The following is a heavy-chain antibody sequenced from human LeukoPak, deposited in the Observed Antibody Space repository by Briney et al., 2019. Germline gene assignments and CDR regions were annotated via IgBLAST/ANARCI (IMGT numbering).Heavy chain of an antibody. CDR2: IGGSGGST. J-gene: IGHJ4*02. D-gene: IGHD1-26*01. CDR1: GFTFSSYG. CDR3: AKDAAGELPELFDY. Sequence: GGSLRLSCTASGFTFSSYGMSWVRQAPGKGLEWVSAIGGSGGSTYYADSVKGRFTISRDNSKNTLYLQMNSLRAEDTAVYYCAKDAAGELPELFDYWGQGTLVTVSS. V-gene: IGHV3-23*01.